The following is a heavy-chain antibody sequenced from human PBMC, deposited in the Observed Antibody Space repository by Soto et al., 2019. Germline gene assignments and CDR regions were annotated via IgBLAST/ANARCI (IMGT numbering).Heavy chain of an antibody. CDR1: GGSISSGGYY. Sequence: QVQLQESGPGLVKPSQTLSLTCTVSGGSISSGGYYWSWIRQHPGKGLEWIGYIYYSGSTYYNPSLKSRVTRPVDTSKNQCSLKLSSVTAADTAVYYCARDHRLERRAFDIWGQGTMVTVSS. CDR2: IYYSGST. CDR3: ARDHRLERRAFDI. V-gene: IGHV4-31*03. D-gene: IGHD1-1*01. J-gene: IGHJ3*02.